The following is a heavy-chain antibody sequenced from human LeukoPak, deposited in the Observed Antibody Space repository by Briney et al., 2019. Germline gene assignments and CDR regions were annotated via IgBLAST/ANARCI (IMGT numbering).Heavy chain of an antibody. D-gene: IGHD3-10*01. CDR3: ARYGPITMVRGVVDAFDV. Sequence: GESLRISCKGSGYSFTSYWISWVRQMPGKGLEWMGRIDPSDSYTNYSPSFQGHVTISADKSISTAYLQWSSLKASDTAMYYCARYGPITMVRGVVDAFDVWGKGTMVTVSS. J-gene: IGHJ3*01. CDR1: GYSFTSYW. V-gene: IGHV5-10-1*01. CDR2: IDPSDSYT.